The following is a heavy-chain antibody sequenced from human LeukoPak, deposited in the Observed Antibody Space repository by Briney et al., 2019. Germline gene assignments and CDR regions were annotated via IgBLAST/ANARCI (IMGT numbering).Heavy chain of an antibody. V-gene: IGHV4-59*01. CDR3: VRARDMAFDI. CDR2: IYDNGIP. D-gene: IGHD2-21*02. Sequence: SETLSLTCTVSGGSIRGNAWSWIRQPPGEALVWIGNIYDNGIPIHNPSLKSRVTISLDTSNQFSLRLRSVTAADTAVYYCVRARDMAFDIWGQGTMVTVSS. J-gene: IGHJ3*02. CDR1: GGSIRGNA.